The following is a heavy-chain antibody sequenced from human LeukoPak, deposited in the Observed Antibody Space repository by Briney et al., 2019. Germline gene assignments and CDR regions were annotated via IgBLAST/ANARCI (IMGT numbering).Heavy chain of an antibody. CDR1: GFTFSDFH. J-gene: IGHJ4*02. CDR3: ARLSGTYSRGGDH. D-gene: IGHD1-26*01. Sequence: PGGSLRLSCTASGFTFSDFHMSWIRQAPGKGLEWVSHISGSGYAIHHPGSVKGRFHISRDNAKNSLYLQMNSLRVEDSAVYYCARLSGTYSRGGDHWGQGTLVTVSS. V-gene: IGHV3-11*01. CDR2: ISGSGYAI.